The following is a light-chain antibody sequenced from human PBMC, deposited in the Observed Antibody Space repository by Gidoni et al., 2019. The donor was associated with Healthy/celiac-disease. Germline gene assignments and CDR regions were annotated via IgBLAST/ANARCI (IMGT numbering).Light chain of an antibody. V-gene: IGKV4-1*01. CDR2: WAS. CDR3: QEDCSTPLWS. J-gene: IGKJ1*01. Sequence: DIVMNQSPDSLAVSLGERATINCKSSQSVLYSSNNKNYLAWYQQKPGQPPKLLIYWASTRESGVPDRFSGSGSGTDFTLTISSLQAEDVACYYSQEDCSTPLWSSGQGTKVEIK. CDR1: QSVLYSSNNKNY.